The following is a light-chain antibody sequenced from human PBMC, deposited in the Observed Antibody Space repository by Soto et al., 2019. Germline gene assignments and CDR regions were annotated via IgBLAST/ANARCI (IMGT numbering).Light chain of an antibody. J-gene: IGKJ1*01. V-gene: IGKV1-12*01. CDR1: QGISDW. CDR2: DAS. Sequence: DIQMTQSPSFVSASVGDRVSITCRASQGISDWLAWYQQRPGEAPNLLIFDASTLQSGVPSRFSGSGSGTEFTLTITGLQPEDIGTYFCQQTDNFPWTFGQGTKLEIK. CDR3: QQTDNFPWT.